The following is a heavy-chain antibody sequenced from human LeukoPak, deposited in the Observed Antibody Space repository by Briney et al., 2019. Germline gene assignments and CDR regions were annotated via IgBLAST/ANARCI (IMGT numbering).Heavy chain of an antibody. CDR1: AFTLSNYW. V-gene: IGHV3-7*01. CDR3: ARDGGIIRFGGQDV. Sequence: GGSLSLSCAPSAFTLSNYWPRCVSQAPGEVLEWEATMNRDGSEKNYVDSMKGRITISRDNAKNSLYLQMNSLRVEDTAVYYCARDGGIIRFGGQDVWGQGTTVTVS. CDR2: MNRDGSEK. D-gene: IGHD3-16*01. J-gene: IGHJ6*02.